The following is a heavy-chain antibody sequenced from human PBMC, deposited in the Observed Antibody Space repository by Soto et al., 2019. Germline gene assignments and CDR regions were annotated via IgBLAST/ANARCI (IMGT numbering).Heavy chain of an antibody. V-gene: IGHV4-59*01. CDR2: IYYSGST. D-gene: IGHD4-17*01. Sequence: PSETLSLTCTVSGDSISSYYWSWIRQPPGKGLEWIGYIYYSGSTNYNPSLKSRVTISVDTSKNQFSLKLSSVTAADTAVYYCARSNGDSGDYWSQGTLVTLSS. J-gene: IGHJ4*02. CDR3: ARSNGDSGDY. CDR1: GDSISSYY.